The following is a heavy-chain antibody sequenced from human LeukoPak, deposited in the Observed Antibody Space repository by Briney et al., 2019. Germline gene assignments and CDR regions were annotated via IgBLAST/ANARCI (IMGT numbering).Heavy chain of an antibody. CDR3: ARGIVGADFDY. D-gene: IGHD1-26*01. J-gene: IGHJ4*02. Sequence: ASVKVSCKASGYTFTSYDINWVRQANGQGLEWMGRMNPNSGNTGYGQKFQGRVTMTRNSSINTAYMELSSLRSEDTAVYYCARGIVGADFDYWGQGTLVTVSS. CDR2: MNPNSGNT. V-gene: IGHV1-8*01. CDR1: GYTFTSYD.